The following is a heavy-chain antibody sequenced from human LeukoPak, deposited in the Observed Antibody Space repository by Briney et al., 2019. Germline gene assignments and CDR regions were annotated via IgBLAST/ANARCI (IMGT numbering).Heavy chain of an antibody. D-gene: IGHD3-9*01. J-gene: IGHJ4*02. V-gene: IGHV1-2*02. CDR3: ARSPDILTGENFDY. CDR2: INLNSGGT. Sequence: ASVRVSCKASGYTFTGYYMHWVRQAPGQGLEWMGWINLNSGGTNYAQKFQDRVTMTRDTSISTAYMELSRLRFDDTAVYYCARSPDILTGENFDYWGQGTLVTVSS. CDR1: GYTFTGYY.